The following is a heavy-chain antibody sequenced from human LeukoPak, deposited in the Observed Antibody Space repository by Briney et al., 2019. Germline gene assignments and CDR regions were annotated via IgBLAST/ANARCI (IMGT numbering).Heavy chain of an antibody. CDR3: ARDLGPYSSSRNGMDA. Sequence: PGGSLRLSCAASGFTFSSYAMHWVRQAPGKGLEWVVVISYDGSNKYYADSVKGRFTISRDNSKNTLYLQMNSPRAEDTAVYYCARDLGPYSSSRNGMDAWGQGTTVTVSS. V-gene: IGHV3-30-3*01. J-gene: IGHJ6*02. D-gene: IGHD6-13*01. CDR1: GFTFSSYA. CDR2: ISYDGSNK.